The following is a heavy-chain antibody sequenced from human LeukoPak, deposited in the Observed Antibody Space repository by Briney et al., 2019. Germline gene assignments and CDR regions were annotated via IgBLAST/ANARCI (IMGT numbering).Heavy chain of an antibody. V-gene: IGHV1-2*07. J-gene: IGHJ5*01. D-gene: IGHD6-19*01. CDR1: GYTFTDYY. CDR3: ARSRKYRSGWYIDS. Sequence: ASVNLSCKASGYTFTDYYIHWVRQAPGQGLEWMGCINPNSGDTNYADTLHGNVTFTRDTSISTAYMELNSLRSDGTAGHDCARSRKYRSGWYIDSWGEGTLVAAS. CDR2: INPNSGDT.